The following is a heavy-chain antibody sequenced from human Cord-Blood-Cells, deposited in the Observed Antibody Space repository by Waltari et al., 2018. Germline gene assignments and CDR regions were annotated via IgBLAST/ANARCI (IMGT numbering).Heavy chain of an antibody. D-gene: IGHD1-1*01. V-gene: IGHV1-69*01. CDR1: GGTFISSA. J-gene: IGHJ3*02. CDR2: IIPIFGTA. CDR3: AREWVLKRRDAFDI. Sequence: QVQLVQSGAAVKQPGSSVTVSCKASGGTFISSAISWVRQAPGQGLEWMGGIIPIFGTANYAQKFQGRVTITADESTSTAYMELSSLRSEDTAVYYCAREWVLKRRDAFDIWGQGTMVTVSS.